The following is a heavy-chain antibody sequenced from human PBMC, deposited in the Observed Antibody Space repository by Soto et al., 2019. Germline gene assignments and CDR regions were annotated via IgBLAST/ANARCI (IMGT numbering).Heavy chain of an antibody. J-gene: IGHJ6*03. CDR1: GYTFTSYG. Sequence: ASVKVSCKASGYTFTSYGISWVRQAPGQGLEWMGWISAYNGNTNYAQKLQGRVTMTTDTSTSTAYMELRSLRSDDTAVYYCARVVAARLIYYYYYMDVWGKGTTVTVSS. CDR3: ARVVAARLIYYYYYMDV. V-gene: IGHV1-18*01. D-gene: IGHD6-6*01. CDR2: ISAYNGNT.